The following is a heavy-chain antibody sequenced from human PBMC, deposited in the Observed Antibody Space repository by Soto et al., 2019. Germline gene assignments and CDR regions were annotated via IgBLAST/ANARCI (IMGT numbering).Heavy chain of an antibody. V-gene: IGHV4-30-4*01. Sequence: SETLSLTCTVSGGSISSGDYYWSWIRQPPGKGLEWIGYMCHSGGTYFNPSLKSRVTISVDTSKNQFSLKMSSVTAADTALYYCARVERGTATTVVDAFDIWGPGTMVTVSS. CDR1: GGSISSGDYY. CDR2: MCHSGGT. D-gene: IGHD1-1*01. CDR3: ARVERGTATTVVDAFDI. J-gene: IGHJ3*02.